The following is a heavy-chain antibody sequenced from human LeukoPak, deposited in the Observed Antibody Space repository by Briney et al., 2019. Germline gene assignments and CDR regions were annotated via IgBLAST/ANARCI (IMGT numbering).Heavy chain of an antibody. J-gene: IGHJ4*02. CDR2: INHSGST. CDR1: GGSLSGYY. CDR3: ARGLSPRINMVRGVRPPFRGVFDY. Sequence: SETLSLTCAVSGGSLSGYYWSWVRQPPGKGLEWIGEINHSGSTNYNPYLKSRGTTSVDTSKNHFSLKLSSVTAADTAVYYCARGLSPRINMVRGVRPPFRGVFDYWGQGTLVTVSS. D-gene: IGHD3-10*01. V-gene: IGHV4-34*01.